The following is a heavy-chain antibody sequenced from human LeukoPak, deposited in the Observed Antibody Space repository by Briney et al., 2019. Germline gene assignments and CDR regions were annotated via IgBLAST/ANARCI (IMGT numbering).Heavy chain of an antibody. CDR2: IKSKTDGGTT. Sequence: PGGSLRFSCAASGFTFSNAWMSWVRQAPGKGLEWVGRIKSKTDGGTTDYAAPVKGRFTTSRDDSKNTLYLQMNSLKTEDTAVYYCTTDSHKLYYDILTGYYYAFDIWGQGTMVTVSS. D-gene: IGHD3-9*01. V-gene: IGHV3-15*01. J-gene: IGHJ3*02. CDR1: GFTFSNAW. CDR3: TTDSHKLYYDILTGYYYAFDI.